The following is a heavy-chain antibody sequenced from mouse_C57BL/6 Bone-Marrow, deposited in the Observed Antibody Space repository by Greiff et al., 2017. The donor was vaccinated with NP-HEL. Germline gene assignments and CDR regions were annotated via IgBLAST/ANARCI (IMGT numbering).Heavy chain of an antibody. CDR2: IDPSDSYT. V-gene: IGHV1-69*01. Sequence: QVQLQQPGAELVMPGASVKLSCKASGYTFTSYWMHWVKQRPGQGLEWIGEIDPSDSYTNYNQKFKGKSTLTVDKSSSTAYMQLSSLTSEDSAVYYCARGDLLWNWGFAYWGQGTLVTVSA. CDR1: GYTFTSYW. J-gene: IGHJ3*01. CDR3: ARGDLLWNWGFAY. D-gene: IGHD2-1*01.